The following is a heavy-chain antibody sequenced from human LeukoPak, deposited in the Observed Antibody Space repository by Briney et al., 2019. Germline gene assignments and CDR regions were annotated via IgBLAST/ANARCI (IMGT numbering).Heavy chain of an antibody. CDR1: GFSFSSYG. V-gene: IGHV3-33*01. J-gene: IGHJ4*02. CDR2: IWYDGSNI. D-gene: IGHD3-22*01. CDR3: ARARNNYDSSGYSALDS. Sequence: PGRSLRLSCAASGFSFSSYGMHWVRQAPGKGLEWVASIWYDGSNIYYADSVKGRFTISRDNSKNTLYLQMSGLRAEDTAVYYCARARNNYDSSGYSALDSWGQGTLVTVSS.